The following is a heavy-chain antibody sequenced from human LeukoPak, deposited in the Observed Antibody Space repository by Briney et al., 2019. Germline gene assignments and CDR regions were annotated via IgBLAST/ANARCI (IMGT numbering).Heavy chain of an antibody. CDR2: ISWNSAYI. D-gene: IGHD6-13*01. CDR1: GFTFSSYA. V-gene: IGHV3-9*01. CDR3: ARESSSCLDY. J-gene: IGHJ4*02. Sequence: PGGSLRLSCAASGFTFSSYAMHWVRQAPGRGLEWVSRISWNSAYIGYADSVKGRFTISRDNAKNSLYLQVNSLRPEDTALYYCARESSSCLDYWGQGTLVTVSS.